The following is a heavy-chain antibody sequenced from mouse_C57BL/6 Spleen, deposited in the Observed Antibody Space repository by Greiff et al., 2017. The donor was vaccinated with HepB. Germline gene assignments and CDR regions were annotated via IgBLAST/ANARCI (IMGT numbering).Heavy chain of an antibody. Sequence: VQGVESGAELVKPGASVKISCKASGYAFSSYWMNWVKQRPGKGLEWIGQIYPGDGDTNYNGKFKGKATLTADKSSSTAYMQLSSLTSEDSAVYFCARSREYSLFAYWGQGTLVTVSA. D-gene: IGHD6-2*01. V-gene: IGHV1-80*01. CDR2: IYPGDGDT. J-gene: IGHJ3*01. CDR1: GYAFSSYW. CDR3: ARSREYSLFAY.